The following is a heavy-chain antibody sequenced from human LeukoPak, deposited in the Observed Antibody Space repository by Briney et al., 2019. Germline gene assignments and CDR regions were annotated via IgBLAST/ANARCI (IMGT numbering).Heavy chain of an antibody. CDR2: ISYDGSNK. V-gene: IGHV3-30-3*01. D-gene: IGHD3-3*01. J-gene: IGHJ4*02. CDR1: GFTFSSYA. Sequence: GRSLRLSCAAFGFTFSSYAMHWVRQAPGKGLEWVAVISYDGSNKYYADSVKGRFTISRDNSKNTLYLQMNSLRAEDTAVYYCARGALDTIFGVVIIYYFDYWGQGTLVTVSS. CDR3: ARGALDTIFGVVIIYYFDY.